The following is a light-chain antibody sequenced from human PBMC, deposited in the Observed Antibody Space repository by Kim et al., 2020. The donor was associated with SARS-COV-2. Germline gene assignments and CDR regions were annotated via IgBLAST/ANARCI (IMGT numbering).Light chain of an antibody. CDR3: KHFDTSSLT. CDR1: QSVGSRY. V-gene: IGKV3-20*01. CDR2: GAS. Sequence: EIVLTQSPGTLSLSPGERATLSCRASQSVGSRYLAWFQQKPGQAPRLLIYGASSRATGIPDRFSGSGSGTDFTLTISRLEPEDFAVFYCKHFDTSSLTFGGGTKVDIK. J-gene: IGKJ4*01.